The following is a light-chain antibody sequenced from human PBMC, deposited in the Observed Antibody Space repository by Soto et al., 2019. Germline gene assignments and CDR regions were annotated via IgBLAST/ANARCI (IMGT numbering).Light chain of an antibody. CDR2: GVS. J-gene: IGKJ1*01. Sequence: EIVMTQSPATLSVSPGERATLSXRASQNILSNLAWYQQKPGQAPRLLIYGVSTRATGIPARFSGSGSGTEFTLTISSLQSEDFAVYYCQQYNNWPQTFGQGTKVDIK. V-gene: IGKV3-15*01. CDR1: QNILSN. CDR3: QQYNNWPQT.